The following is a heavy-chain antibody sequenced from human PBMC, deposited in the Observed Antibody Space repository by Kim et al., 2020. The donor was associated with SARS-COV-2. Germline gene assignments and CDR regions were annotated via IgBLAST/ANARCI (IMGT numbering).Heavy chain of an antibody. J-gene: IGHJ6*03. Sequence: SETLSLTCAVYGGSFSGYYWSWIRQPPGKGLEWIGEINHSGSTNYNPSLKSRVTISVDTSKNQFSLKLSSVTAADTAVYYCARVREGITMIVVVTTYYYYYMGVWGKGTTVTVSS. D-gene: IGHD3-22*01. CDR2: INHSGST. V-gene: IGHV4-34*01. CDR1: GGSFSGYY. CDR3: ARVREGITMIVVVTTYYYYYMGV.